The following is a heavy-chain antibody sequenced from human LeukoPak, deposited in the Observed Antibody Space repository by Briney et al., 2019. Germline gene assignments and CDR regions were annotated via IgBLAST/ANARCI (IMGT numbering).Heavy chain of an antibody. D-gene: IGHD3-9*01. J-gene: IGHJ4*02. CDR3: ALGGYFDWLSFDY. V-gene: IGHV3-30*04. CDR2: ISYHGSDK. Sequence: GGSLRLSCAASGFTFSNFAMYWVRQAPGKGLEWVAFISYHGSDKYYADSVKGRFTISRDNSKNTLYLQMNSLRAEDTAVYYCALGGYFDWLSFDYWGQGTLVTVSS. CDR1: GFTFSNFA.